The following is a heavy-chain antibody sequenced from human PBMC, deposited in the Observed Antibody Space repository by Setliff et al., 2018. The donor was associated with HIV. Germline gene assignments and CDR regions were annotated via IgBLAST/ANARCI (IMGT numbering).Heavy chain of an antibody. Sequence: SCTVSGGSISSETFSWNWIRQPAGKGLEWIGRIYTSGSTDYNPSLKSRVTMSVDTSKNQFSLKLSSVTAADTAVYYCARGGYYYYFGVDVWGQGTTVTVS. CDR3: ARGGYYYYFGVDV. J-gene: IGHJ6*02. D-gene: IGHD3-16*01. CDR2: IYTSGST. V-gene: IGHV4-61*02. CDR1: GGSISSETFS.